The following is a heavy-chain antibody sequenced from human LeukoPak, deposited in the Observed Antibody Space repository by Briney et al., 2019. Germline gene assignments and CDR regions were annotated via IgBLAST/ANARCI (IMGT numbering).Heavy chain of an antibody. Sequence: ASVSVCCSSSAYTFTGNYLHWVWDGHGQGLGWVGLTDVNGGGTTDAQKFQGWVTMTRDTSISTAYMELSRLRSDDTAVYYCARGYYGSGSSPTVSPIDYWGQATLVTVSS. CDR3: ARGYYGSGSSPTVSPIDY. CDR2: TDVNGGGT. D-gene: IGHD3-10*01. V-gene: IGHV1-2*04. J-gene: IGHJ4*02. CDR1: AYTFTGNY.